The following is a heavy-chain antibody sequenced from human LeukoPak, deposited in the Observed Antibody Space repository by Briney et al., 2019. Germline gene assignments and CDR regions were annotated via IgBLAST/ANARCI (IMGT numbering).Heavy chain of an antibody. CDR2: IIPIFGTA. V-gene: IGHV1-69*13. Sequence: ASVKVSCKAFGYTFTTYYIHWVRQAPGQGLEWMGGIIPIFGTANYAQKFQGRVTITADESTSTAYMELSSLRSEDTAVYYCATTSHTAMACWGQGTLVTVSS. J-gene: IGHJ4*02. D-gene: IGHD5-18*01. CDR3: ATTSHTAMAC. CDR1: GYTFTTYY.